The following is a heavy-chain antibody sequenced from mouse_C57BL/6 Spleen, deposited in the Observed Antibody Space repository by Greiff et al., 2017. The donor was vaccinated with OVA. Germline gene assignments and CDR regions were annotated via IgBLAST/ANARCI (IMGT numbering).Heavy chain of an antibody. J-gene: IGHJ3*01. CDR1: GYTFTSYW. CDR2: IDPSDSET. CDR3: ARGGQPALGFAD. V-gene: IGHV1-52*01. Sequence: QVQLQQPGAELVRPGSSVKLSCKASGYTFTSYWMPWVKQRPIQGLEWIGNIDPSDSETHYNQKFKDKATLTVDKSSSTAYMPLSSLTSEASAVYYCARGGQPALGFADWGQGTLVTVSA.